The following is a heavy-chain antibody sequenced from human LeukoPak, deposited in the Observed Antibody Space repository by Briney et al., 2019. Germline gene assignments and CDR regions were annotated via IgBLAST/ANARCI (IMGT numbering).Heavy chain of an antibody. CDR2: ISGSGGST. Sequence: PGGSLRLSCAASGFTFSSYAMSWIRQAPGKVLEWVSAISGSGGSTYYADSVKGRFTISRDNSKNTLYLQMNSLRAEDTAVYYCAKSRTMVRYYFDYWGQGTLVTVSS. D-gene: IGHD3-10*01. CDR1: GFTFSSYA. V-gene: IGHV3-23*01. CDR3: AKSRTMVRYYFDY. J-gene: IGHJ4*02.